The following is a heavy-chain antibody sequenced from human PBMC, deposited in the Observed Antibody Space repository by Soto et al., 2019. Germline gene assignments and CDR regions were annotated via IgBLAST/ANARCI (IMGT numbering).Heavy chain of an antibody. CDR2: ISTNGNSR. Sequence: VQLVESGGGLVQPGGSLRLSCATSGFTFSSYAMHWVRQAPGKGLEYVSAISTNGNSRYYASSVKGRFIISRDNSKNTLYLQMGSLGPDDMAVYYCARGGDVTAHTFDHWGQGTVVAASS. V-gene: IGHV3-64*01. D-gene: IGHD2-21*02. CDR3: ARGGDVTAHTFDH. CDR1: GFTFSSYA. J-gene: IGHJ4*02.